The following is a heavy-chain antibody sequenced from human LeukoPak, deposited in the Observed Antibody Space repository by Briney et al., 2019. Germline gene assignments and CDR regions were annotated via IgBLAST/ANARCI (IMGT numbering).Heavy chain of an antibody. CDR2: IKEDGSEN. D-gene: IGHD2-2*01. Sequence: GGSLRLSCEASGFTFSGFRMSWVRQAPGKGLECVAHIKEDGSENWFVDPVRGRFTISRDNAKNSLYLQMNSLRAEDTAVYYCARVGAPGAADYWGQGTLVTVSS. CDR1: GFTFSGFR. V-gene: IGHV3-7*01. J-gene: IGHJ4*02. CDR3: ARVGAPGAADY.